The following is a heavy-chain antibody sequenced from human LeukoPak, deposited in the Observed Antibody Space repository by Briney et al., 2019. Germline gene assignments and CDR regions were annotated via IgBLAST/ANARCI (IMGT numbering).Heavy chain of an antibody. J-gene: IGHJ4*02. CDR3: NTVEGYCSSTSCYDY. D-gene: IGHD2-2*01. Sequence: GGSLRLSCAASGFTFSNAWMSWVRQAPGKGLEWVGRIKSKTDGGTTDYAAPVKGRFTISRDDSKNTLYLQMNSLKTGDTAVYYCNTVEGYCSSTSCYDYWGQGTLVTVSS. V-gene: IGHV3-15*01. CDR2: IKSKTDGGTT. CDR1: GFTFSNAW.